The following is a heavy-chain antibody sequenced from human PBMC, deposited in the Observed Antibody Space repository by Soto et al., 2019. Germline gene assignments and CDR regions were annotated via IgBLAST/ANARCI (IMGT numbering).Heavy chain of an antibody. CDR3: ARVVLTITRGAFDA. J-gene: IGHJ3*01. Sequence: QVQLQESGPGLVKPSGTLSLTCAVSGGSISSSHWWTWVRQSPGKGLEYIGEISHSGTSNSNPSLKSRVTLSVDKSKKLFSLTLNSVTAADTAVYYCARVVLTITRGAFDAWGQGTLVIVSS. V-gene: IGHV4-4*02. D-gene: IGHD3-9*01. CDR2: ISHSGTS. CDR1: GGSISSSHW.